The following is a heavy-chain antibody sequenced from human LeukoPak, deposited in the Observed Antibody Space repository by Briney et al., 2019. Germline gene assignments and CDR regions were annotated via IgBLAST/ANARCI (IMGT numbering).Heavy chain of an antibody. CDR1: GFSFSNHY. D-gene: IGHD5-24*01. CDR2: INEDGSNK. J-gene: IGHJ4*02. V-gene: IGHV3-7*01. Sequence: PGGSLRLSCAASGFSFSNHYMRWIRQAPGKGLEWVANINEDGSNKWHLGSVKGRFTISRDNSKNTLYLQMNSLRAEDTAVYYCAKDRHPARTDGYYFDYWGQGTLVTVSS. CDR3: AKDRHPARTDGYYFDY.